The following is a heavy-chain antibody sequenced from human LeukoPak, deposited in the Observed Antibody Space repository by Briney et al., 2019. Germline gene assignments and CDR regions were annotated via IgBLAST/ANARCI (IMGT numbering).Heavy chain of an antibody. V-gene: IGHV3-74*01. CDR3: ARDWLAGTPYHAFDL. J-gene: IGHJ3*01. CDR2: INSDGSST. CDR1: GFTLSSYW. Sequence: GGSLRLSCAASGFTLSSYWMLWVRQAPGKGLVWVSRINSDGSSTSYADSVKGRFSISRDNAKNSLYLQMNSLRAEDTAVYYCARDWLAGTPYHAFDLWGKGTMVTVSS. D-gene: IGHD2-15*01.